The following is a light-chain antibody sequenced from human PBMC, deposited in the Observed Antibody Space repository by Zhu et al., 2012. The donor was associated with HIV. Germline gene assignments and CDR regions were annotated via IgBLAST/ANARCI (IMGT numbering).Light chain of an antibody. CDR1: QSISSTY. CDR2: GAS. CDR3: QQYNYSPRT. V-gene: IGKV3-20*01. Sequence: EIVLTQSPGTLSLSPGERATLSCRASQSISSTYLAWYQQKPGQAPRLLIYGASSRATGIPDRFSGSGSGTDFTLTISRLEPEDFAVYYXQQYNYSPRTFGQGTKVEIK. J-gene: IGKJ1*01.